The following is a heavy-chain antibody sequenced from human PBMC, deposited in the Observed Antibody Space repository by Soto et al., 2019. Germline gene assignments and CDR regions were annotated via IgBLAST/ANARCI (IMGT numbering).Heavy chain of an antibody. Sequence: QVQLVESGGGVVQPGRSLRLSCAASGFTFSSYGMHWVRQAPGKGLEWVAVISYDGSNKYYADSVKGRFTISRDNSKYTLYLQMNSLRAEDTAVYYFAKEVLELFHRRQYIAYWGQGTLVTVSS. CDR2: ISYDGSNK. V-gene: IGHV3-30*18. CDR1: GFTFSSYG. D-gene: IGHD1-7*01. J-gene: IGHJ4*02. CDR3: AKEVLELFHRRQYIAY.